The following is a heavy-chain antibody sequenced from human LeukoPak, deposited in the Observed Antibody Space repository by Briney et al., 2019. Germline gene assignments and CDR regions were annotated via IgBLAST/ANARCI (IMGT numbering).Heavy chain of an antibody. CDR2: INPNSGGT. J-gene: IGHJ5*02. CDR3: ARAMVRGVIITFRENWFDP. CDR1: GYTFTGYY. D-gene: IGHD3-10*01. V-gene: IGHV1-2*02. Sequence: GASVKVSCKASGYTFTGYYMHWVRQAPGQGLEWMGWINPNSGGTNYAQKFQGRVTMTRDTSISTAYMELSRLRSDDTAVYYCARAMVRGVIITFRENWFDPWGQGTLVTVSS.